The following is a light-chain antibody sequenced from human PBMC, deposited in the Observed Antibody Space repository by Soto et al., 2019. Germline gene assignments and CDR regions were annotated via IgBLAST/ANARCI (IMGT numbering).Light chain of an antibody. CDR1: QSISSW. CDR2: RAT. J-gene: IGKJ1*01. CDR3: QRYNINSRT. Sequence: DIQMTQSPSTLSASVGDRVTITCRASQSISSWLAWYQQKPGKAPKLLIYRATTLQTGVPSRFSGSGSGTEFTLTISSLQPDDFATCYCQRYNINSRTFGQGTQVEIK. V-gene: IGKV1-5*03.